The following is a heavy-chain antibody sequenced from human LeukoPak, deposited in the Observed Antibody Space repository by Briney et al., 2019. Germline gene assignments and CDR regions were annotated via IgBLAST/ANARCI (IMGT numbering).Heavy chain of an antibody. CDR1: GFTFSGYA. Sequence: PGGSLRLSCAASGFTFSGYAMHWVRQAPGKGLEWVAVISFDGSNKYYADSVKGRFTISRDTSKSTLYLQMNSLRAEDTAVYYCAMDGRYCSSTSCYAYSPHEPEFDYWGQGTQVTVSS. CDR3: AMDGRYCSSTSCYAYSPHEPEFDY. J-gene: IGHJ4*02. V-gene: IGHV3-30*04. CDR2: ISFDGSNK. D-gene: IGHD2-2*01.